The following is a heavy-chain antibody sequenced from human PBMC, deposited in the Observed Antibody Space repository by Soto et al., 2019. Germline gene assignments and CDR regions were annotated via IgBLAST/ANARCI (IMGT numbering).Heavy chain of an antibody. Sequence: SETLSLTCTVSGGSISSGDYYWSWIRQPPGKGLEWIGYIYYSGSTYYNPSLKSRVTISVDTSKNQFSLKLSSVTAADTAVYYCARDRKVRGVPYYYGMAVWGQGTTVTVSS. CDR3: ARDRKVRGVPYYYGMAV. CDR2: IYYSGST. D-gene: IGHD3-10*01. CDR1: GGSISSGDYY. J-gene: IGHJ6*02. V-gene: IGHV4-30-4*01.